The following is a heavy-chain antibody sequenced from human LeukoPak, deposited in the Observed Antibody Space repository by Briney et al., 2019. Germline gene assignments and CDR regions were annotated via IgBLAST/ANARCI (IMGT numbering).Heavy chain of an antibody. D-gene: IGHD4-23*01. CDR2: ISSNGGST. J-gene: IGHJ6*03. CDR3: ARVYGGNFFSYYMDV. Sequence: PGGSLRLSCAASGFTFSSYAMHWVRQAPGKGLEYVSAISSNGGSTYYANSVKGRFTISRDNSKNTLYLQMGSLRAEDMAVYYCARVYGGNFFSYYMDVWGKGTTVTVSS. CDR1: GFTFSSYA. V-gene: IGHV3-64*01.